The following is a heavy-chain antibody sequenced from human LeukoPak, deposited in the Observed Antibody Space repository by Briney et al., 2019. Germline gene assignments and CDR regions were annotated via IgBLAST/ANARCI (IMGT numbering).Heavy chain of an antibody. V-gene: IGHV1-2*06. J-gene: IGHJ4*02. CDR3: ARLYDSSGYYGE. CDR1: GYTFTGYY. Sequence: ASVKVSCKASGYTFTGYYMHWVRQAPGQGLEWMGRINPNSGGTNYAQKFQGRVTMTRDTSISTAYMELSRLRSDDTAVYYRARLYDSSGYYGEWGQGTLVTVSS. D-gene: IGHD3-22*01. CDR2: INPNSGGT.